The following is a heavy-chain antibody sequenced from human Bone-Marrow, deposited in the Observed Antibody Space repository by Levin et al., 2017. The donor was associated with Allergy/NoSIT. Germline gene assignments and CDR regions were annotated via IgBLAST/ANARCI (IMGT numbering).Heavy chain of an antibody. CDR2: IWHDGSKQ. CDR3: ARDQLTDHYDKGGFQQQDRNFDL. V-gene: IGHV3-33*01. CDR1: GFTFSNFG. Sequence: GESLKISCEGSGFTFSNFGMHWVRQTPGKGLEWVALIWHDGSKQYYGDSVKGRLTISRDNSKNTLYLQMSRLRAEDTALYFCARDQLTDHYDKGGFQQQDRNFDLWGRGTLVTVSS. D-gene: IGHD4-23*01. J-gene: IGHJ2*01.